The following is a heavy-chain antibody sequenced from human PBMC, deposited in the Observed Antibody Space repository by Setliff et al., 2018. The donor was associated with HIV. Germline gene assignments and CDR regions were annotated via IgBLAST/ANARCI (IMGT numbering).Heavy chain of an antibody. CDR3: ARLPDINSWPFDY. CDR1: DDSVSTFY. Sequence: SETLSLTCTVSDDSVSTFYWNWIRQPPGKGLEWIGFIHHTGSTVSNPSLKSRVTISVATSKNQFSLKLNSVTTADTAVYYCARLPDINSWPFDYWARGTLVTVS. V-gene: IGHV4-59*02. CDR2: IHHTGST. D-gene: IGHD6-13*01. J-gene: IGHJ4*02.